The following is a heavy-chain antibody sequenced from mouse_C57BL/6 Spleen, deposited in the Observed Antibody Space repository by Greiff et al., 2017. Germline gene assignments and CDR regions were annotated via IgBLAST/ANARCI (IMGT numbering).Heavy chain of an antibody. CDR2: IDPSDSYT. V-gene: IGHV1-50*01. Sequence: QVHVKQPGAELVKPGASVKLSCKASGYTFTSYWMQWVKQRPGQGLEWIGEIDPSDSYTNYNQKFKGKATLTVDTSSITAYMQLSSLTSEDSAVYYCARMGYDWDWFAYWGQGTLVTVSA. CDR3: ARMGYDWDWFAY. J-gene: IGHJ3*01. CDR1: GYTFTSYW. D-gene: IGHD4-1*01.